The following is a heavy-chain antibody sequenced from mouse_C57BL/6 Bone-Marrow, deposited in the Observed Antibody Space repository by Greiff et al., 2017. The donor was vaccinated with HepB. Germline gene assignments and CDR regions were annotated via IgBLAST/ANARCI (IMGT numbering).Heavy chain of an antibody. Sequence: DVKLVESGGGLVKPGGSLKLSCAASGFTFSDYGMHWVRQAPEKGLEWVAYISSGSSTIYYADTVKGRFTISRDNAKNTLFLQMTSLRSEDTAMYYCARPRYGSSSYAMDYWGQGTSVTVSS. J-gene: IGHJ4*01. CDR3: ARPRYGSSSYAMDY. V-gene: IGHV5-17*01. CDR1: GFTFSDYG. D-gene: IGHD1-1*01. CDR2: ISSGSSTI.